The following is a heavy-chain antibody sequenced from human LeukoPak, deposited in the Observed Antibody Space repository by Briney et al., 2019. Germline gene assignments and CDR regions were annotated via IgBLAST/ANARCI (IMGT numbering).Heavy chain of an antibody. CDR1: GFTFSSYG. V-gene: IGHV3-30*02. CDR2: IRYDGSNN. CDR3: AKDRNYDFWSGYLTGYMDV. J-gene: IGHJ6*03. D-gene: IGHD3-3*01. Sequence: GGSLRLSCAASGFTFSSYGTHWVRQVPGKGLEWVTFIRYDGSNNYQADSVKGRFTISRDNSKNTVYLQMNSLRAEDTAVYYCAKDRNYDFWSGYLTGYMDVWGKGTTVTVSS.